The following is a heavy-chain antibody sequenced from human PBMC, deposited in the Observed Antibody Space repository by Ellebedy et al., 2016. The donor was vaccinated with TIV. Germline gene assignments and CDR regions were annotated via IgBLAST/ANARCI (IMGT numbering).Heavy chain of an antibody. CDR2: INQDGSGK. Sequence: GGSLRLXXAASGFTFSSYWMSWVRQAPGKGLEWVANINQDGSGKYYVDSVKGRFTISRDNAKNSLYLQMNSLRAEDTAVYYCARDKTVQAVALITYYYYYGMDVWGQGATVTVSS. CDR1: GFTFSSYW. V-gene: IGHV3-7*01. D-gene: IGHD6-19*01. CDR3: ARDKTVQAVALITYYYYYGMDV. J-gene: IGHJ6*02.